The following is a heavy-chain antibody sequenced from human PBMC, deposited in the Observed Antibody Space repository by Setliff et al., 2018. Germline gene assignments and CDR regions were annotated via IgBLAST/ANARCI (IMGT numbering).Heavy chain of an antibody. J-gene: IGHJ6*03. V-gene: IGHV1-69*08. Sequence: GASVKVSCKASGGTFSIYTISWVRQAPGQGLEWMGRIIPIFGTANYAQKFQGRVTITADKSTSTAYMELSSLRSEDTAVYYCAIGRHPPWSGYPYYYMDVWGKGTTVTVSS. CDR3: AIGRHPPWSGYPYYYMDV. CDR2: IIPIFGTA. D-gene: IGHD3-3*01. CDR1: GGTFSIYT.